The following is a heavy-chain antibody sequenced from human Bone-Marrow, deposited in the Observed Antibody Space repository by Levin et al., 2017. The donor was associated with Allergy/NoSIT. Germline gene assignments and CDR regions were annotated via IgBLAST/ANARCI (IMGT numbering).Heavy chain of an antibody. J-gene: IGHJ4*02. Sequence: GGSLRLSCAASGFTFSSYGMHWVRQAPGKGLEWVAVISYDGSNKYYADSVKGRFTISRDNSKNTLYLQMNSLRAEDTAVYYCAKDLGTTGYWGQGTLVTVSS. V-gene: IGHV3-30*18. CDR1: GFTFSSYG. D-gene: IGHD2/OR15-2a*01. CDR3: AKDLGTTGY. CDR2: ISYDGSNK.